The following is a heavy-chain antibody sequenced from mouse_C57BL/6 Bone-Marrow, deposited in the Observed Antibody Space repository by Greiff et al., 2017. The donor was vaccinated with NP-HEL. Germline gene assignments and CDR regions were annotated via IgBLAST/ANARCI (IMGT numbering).Heavy chain of an antibody. V-gene: IGHV1-39*01. CDR1: GYSFTDYN. CDR2: INPNYGTT. D-gene: IGHD2-4*01. Sequence: VQLKQSGPELVKPGASVKISCKASGYSFTDYNMNWVKQSNGKSLEWIGVINPNYGTTSYNQKFKSKATLTVDTSSSTAYMQLSSLTSEDSAVYYCARGDYDGFYYAMDYWGQGTSVTVSS. CDR3: ARGDYDGFYYAMDY. J-gene: IGHJ4*01.